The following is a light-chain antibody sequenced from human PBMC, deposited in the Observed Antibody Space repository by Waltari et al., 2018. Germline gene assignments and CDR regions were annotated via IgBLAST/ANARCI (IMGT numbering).Light chain of an antibody. V-gene: IGLV4-69*01. CDR1: SGHSSYA. CDR3: QTWGTPNWV. Sequence: QLVLTQSPSASASLGASVKLTCTLSSGHSSYAIAWHQQQPEKGPRYLMKLNSDGSHSKGDGIPDRFSGSSSGAERYRTIAGLQSEDEADYYCQTWGTPNWVFGGGTKLTVL. J-gene: IGLJ3*02. CDR2: LNSDGSH.